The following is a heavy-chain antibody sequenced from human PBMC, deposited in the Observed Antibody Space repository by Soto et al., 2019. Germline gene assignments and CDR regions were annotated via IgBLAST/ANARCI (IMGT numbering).Heavy chain of an antibody. J-gene: IGHJ4*02. Sequence: QITVKESGLTLVKPTETLTLTCTFSGFSLSTNGMGVGWIRQPPGKALERLALIYWDDDKRYSPSLRSRLTNTKDTSKSQVDLTMCSMDPVDTATYYCARLTRGVYDLDRLWEKFDYWGQGALVTVSS. CDR2: IYWDDDK. CDR1: GFSLSTNGMG. V-gene: IGHV2-5*02. CDR3: ARLTRGVYDLDRLWEKFDY. D-gene: IGHD5-12*01.